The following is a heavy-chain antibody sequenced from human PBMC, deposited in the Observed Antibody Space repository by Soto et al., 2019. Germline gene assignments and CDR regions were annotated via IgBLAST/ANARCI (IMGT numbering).Heavy chain of an antibody. J-gene: IGHJ4*02. V-gene: IGHV2-5*02. CDR3: AHRSRGYAYYFDQ. CDR1: GFSLTTRGVA. Sequence: QITLKESGPALVRPTQTLTLTCSFSGFSLTTRGVAVGWIRQPPGKALEWLALIFWDDDKWYSPSLRSRLTITEDTSNNQVVLTMTNMDPVDTATYCCAHRSRGYAYYFDQWGQGTLVTVSS. D-gene: IGHD5-12*01. CDR2: IFWDDDK.